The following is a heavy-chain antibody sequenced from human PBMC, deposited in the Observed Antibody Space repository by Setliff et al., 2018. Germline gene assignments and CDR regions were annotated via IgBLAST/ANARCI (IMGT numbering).Heavy chain of an antibody. CDR1: GGSISSSSYY. V-gene: IGHV4-39*01. CDR2: IYYSGST. Sequence: KPSETLSLTCTVSGGSISSSSYYWGWIRQPPGKGLEWIGSIYYSGSTYYNPSLKSRVTISVDTSKNQFSLKLSSVTAADTAVYYCARGPKRWLQLTPRNFDYWGQGTLVTVSS. D-gene: IGHD5-12*01. J-gene: IGHJ4*02. CDR3: ARGPKRWLQLTPRNFDY.